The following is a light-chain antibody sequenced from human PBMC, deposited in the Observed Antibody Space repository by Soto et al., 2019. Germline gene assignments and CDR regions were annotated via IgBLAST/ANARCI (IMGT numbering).Light chain of an antibody. J-gene: IGLJ1*01. CDR3: GSWDSSLSAYV. Sequence: QSVLSQPPSVSAAPGQRVTISCSGSSSNIGGNPVSWYQQLPGTAPKLLIYDDDQRPSGIPDRFSGSKSGTSATLGITGFQTGDEADYYCGSWDSSLSAYVFGTGTKVTVL. V-gene: IGLV1-51*01. CDR2: DDD. CDR1: SSNIGGNP.